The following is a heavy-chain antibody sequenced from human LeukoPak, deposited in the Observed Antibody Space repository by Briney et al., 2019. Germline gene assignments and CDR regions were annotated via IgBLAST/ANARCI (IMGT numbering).Heavy chain of an antibody. J-gene: IGHJ4*02. CDR3: ARAASGSYAY. D-gene: IGHD1-26*01. CDR2: ISSSSSYI. V-gene: IGHV3-21*01. CDR1: GFTFSSYS. Sequence: GRPLRLSCAASGFTFSSYSMNWVRQAPGKGLEWVSSISSSSSYIYYADSVKGRFTISRDNAKNSLYLQMNSLRAEDTAVYYCARAASGSYAYWGQGTLVTVSS.